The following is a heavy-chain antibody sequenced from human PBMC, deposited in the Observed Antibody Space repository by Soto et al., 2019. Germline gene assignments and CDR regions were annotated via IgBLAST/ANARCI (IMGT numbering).Heavy chain of an antibody. V-gene: IGHV3-23*01. CDR1: GHTFHNYA. CDR2: ISGSGGST. J-gene: IGHJ3*02. CDR3: ARDNYYGSGNYLAFDI. D-gene: IGHD3-10*01. Sequence: PGGSLRLSCVGSGHTFHNYAMTWVRQAPGKGLEWVSGISGSGGSTYYADSVRGRFTISRDDSKNTLYLQMNSLRAEDTAVYYCARDNYYGSGNYLAFDIWGQGTMVTVSS.